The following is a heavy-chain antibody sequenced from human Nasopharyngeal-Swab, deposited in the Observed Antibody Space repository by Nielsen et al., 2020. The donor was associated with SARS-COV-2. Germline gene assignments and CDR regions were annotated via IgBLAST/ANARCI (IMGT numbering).Heavy chain of an antibody. Sequence: SETLSLTCAVYGGSFSGYYWSWIRQPPGKGLEWIGEINHSGSTNYKPSLKSRVTISVDTSKNQFSLKLNSVTAADTAVYYCASIVGAVGTIAMDVWGQGTTVTVSS. D-gene: IGHD6-13*01. V-gene: IGHV4-34*01. CDR3: ASIVGAVGTIAMDV. CDR1: GGSFSGYY. J-gene: IGHJ6*02. CDR2: INHSGST.